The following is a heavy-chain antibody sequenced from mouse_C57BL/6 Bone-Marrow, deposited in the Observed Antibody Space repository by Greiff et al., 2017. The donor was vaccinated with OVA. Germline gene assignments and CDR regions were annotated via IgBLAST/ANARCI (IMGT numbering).Heavy chain of an antibody. CDR1: GYTFTSYW. CDR2: IDPNSGGT. D-gene: IGHD2-5*01. Sequence: QSCKASGYTFTSYWMHWVKQRPGRGLEWIGRIDPNSGGTKYNEKFKSKATLTVDKPSSTAYMQLSSLTSEDSAVYYCSGDSNKGFAYWGQGTLVTVSA. J-gene: IGHJ3*01. CDR3: SGDSNKGFAY. V-gene: IGHV1-72*01.